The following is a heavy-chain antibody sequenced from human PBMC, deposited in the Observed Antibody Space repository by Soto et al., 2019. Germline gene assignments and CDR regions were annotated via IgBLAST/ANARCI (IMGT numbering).Heavy chain of an antibody. CDR3: ARSILGYCSSTSCYRPLYYYYYGMDV. Sequence: SVRVSCKXSGGTFSSYAISWVRQAPGQGLEWMGGIIPIFGTANYAQKFQGRVTVTADESTSTAYMELSSLRSEDTAVYYCARSILGYCSSTSCYRPLYYYYYGMDVWGQGTTVTSP. CDR1: GGTFSSYA. CDR2: IIPIFGTA. D-gene: IGHD2-2*02. J-gene: IGHJ6*02. V-gene: IGHV1-69*13.